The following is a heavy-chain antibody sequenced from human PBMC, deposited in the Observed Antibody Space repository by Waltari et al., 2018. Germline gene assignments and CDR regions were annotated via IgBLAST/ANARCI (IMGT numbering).Heavy chain of an antibody. Sequence: QVQLQESGPGLVKPSETLSLTCPVSGGSMSTSHWRWIRQPPGKGLEWIGEIYNNGRTNYNPSLKSRVTISVDTSKNQFSLHLSSVTAADTAVYFCARGPAAITNWFDPWGQGTLVTVSS. CDR3: ARGPAAITNWFDP. V-gene: IGHV4-59*01. CDR2: IYNNGRT. D-gene: IGHD2-2*01. CDR1: GGSMSTSH. J-gene: IGHJ5*02.